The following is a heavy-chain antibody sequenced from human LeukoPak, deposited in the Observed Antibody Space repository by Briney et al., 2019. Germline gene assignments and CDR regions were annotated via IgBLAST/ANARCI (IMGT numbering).Heavy chain of an antibody. D-gene: IGHD2-2*02. V-gene: IGHV1-2*02. CDR3: ARVPGPYTTSRFDF. J-gene: IGHJ4*02. Sequence: GASVRVSCKPSGYTFSAHYLHWVRQAPGQRPDWGGRIDPASGGTHYAQKFQGRVTVTRDTSTTTVDMELSGLRSDDTAVYYCARVPGPYTTSRFDFWGQGTLVTVSS. CDR2: IDPASGGT. CDR1: GYTFSAHY.